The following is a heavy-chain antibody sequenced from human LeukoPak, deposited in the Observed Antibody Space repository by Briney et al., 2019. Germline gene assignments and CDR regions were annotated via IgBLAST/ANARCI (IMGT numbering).Heavy chain of an antibody. V-gene: IGHV3-30*18. J-gene: IGHJ6*04. D-gene: IGHD3-10*01. CDR1: GFTFSSYG. CDR2: ISYDGSNK. Sequence: GGSLRLSCAASGFTFSSYGMRWVRQAPGKGLEWVTVISYDGSNKYYADSVKGRFTISRDNSKNTLYLQMNSLRAEHTAVYYCAKDSYYGSVPSGMDVWGKGTTVTVSS. CDR3: AKDSYYGSVPSGMDV.